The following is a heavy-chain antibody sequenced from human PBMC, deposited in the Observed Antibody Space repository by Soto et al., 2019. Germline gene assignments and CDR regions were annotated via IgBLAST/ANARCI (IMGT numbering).Heavy chain of an antibody. Sequence: ASVKVSCKASGYTLTGYYMHWVRQAPGQGLGWMGWINPNSGGTNYAQKFQGWVTMTRDTSISTAYMELSRLRSDDTAVYYCARGQTSTAWELLYGWFDPWGQGTLVTVSS. CDR2: INPNSGGT. CDR1: GYTLTGYY. D-gene: IGHD1-26*01. J-gene: IGHJ5*02. V-gene: IGHV1-2*04. CDR3: ARGQTSTAWELLYGWFDP.